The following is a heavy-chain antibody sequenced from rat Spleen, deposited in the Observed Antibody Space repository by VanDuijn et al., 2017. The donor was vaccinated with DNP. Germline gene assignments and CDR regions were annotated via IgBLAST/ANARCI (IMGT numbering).Heavy chain of an antibody. CDR2: ITSSGGST. CDR3: TRGGTYYFDY. CDR1: GFTFNKYW. Sequence: EVQLVESGGDLVQPGRSLKLSCVASGFTFNKYWMTWIRQVPGKGLEWVAAITSSGGSTYYPDSVKGRFTVSRDDSTSTLYLQMDSLRSEDTATYYCTRGGTYYFDYWGQGVLVTVSS. J-gene: IGHJ2*01. V-gene: IGHV5-31*01. D-gene: IGHD4-3*01.